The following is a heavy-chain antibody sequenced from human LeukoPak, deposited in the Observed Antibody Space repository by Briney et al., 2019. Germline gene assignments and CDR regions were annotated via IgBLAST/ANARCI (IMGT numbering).Heavy chain of an antibody. CDR2: MNPNSGNT. Sequence: ASVKVSCKASGYTFTSYDINWVRQATGQGLEWMGWMNPNSGNTGCAQKFQGRVTMTRNTSISTAYMELSSLRSEDTAVYYCARGRAVRGVISYWGQGTLVTVSS. J-gene: IGHJ4*02. CDR3: ARGRAVRGVISY. D-gene: IGHD3-10*01. CDR1: GYTFTSYD. V-gene: IGHV1-8*01.